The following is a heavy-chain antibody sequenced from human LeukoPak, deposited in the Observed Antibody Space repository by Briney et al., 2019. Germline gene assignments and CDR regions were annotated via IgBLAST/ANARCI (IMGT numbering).Heavy chain of an antibody. Sequence: GGSLRLSCAASGFTFSSYGMHWVRQAPGKGLEWVAVISYDGSNKYYADSVKGRFTISRDNSKNTLYLQMNSLRAEDTAVYYCAKDNSSGYYSGVDYWGQGTLVIVSS. CDR1: GFTFSSYG. CDR3: AKDNSSGYYSGVDY. V-gene: IGHV3-30*18. D-gene: IGHD3-22*01. CDR2: ISYDGSNK. J-gene: IGHJ4*02.